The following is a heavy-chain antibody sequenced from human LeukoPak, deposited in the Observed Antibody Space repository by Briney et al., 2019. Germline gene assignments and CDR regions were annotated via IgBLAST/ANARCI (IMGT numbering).Heavy chain of an antibody. J-gene: IGHJ6*03. D-gene: IGHD3-16*01. CDR2: ISWNRGSI. CDR3: AKDRGVGGRYYYMDV. Sequence: GGSLRLSCAASGFTFSSYGMHWVRQAPGKGLEWVAGISWNRGSIYYADSVKGRFTISRDNAKNSLYLQMNSLRAEDTALYYCAKDRGVGGRYYYMDVWGKGTTVTVSS. CDR1: GFTFSSYG. V-gene: IGHV3-9*01.